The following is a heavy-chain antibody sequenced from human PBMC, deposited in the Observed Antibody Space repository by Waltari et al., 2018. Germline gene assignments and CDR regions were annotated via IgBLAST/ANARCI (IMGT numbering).Heavy chain of an antibody. Sequence: QVQLQESGPGLVKPSETLSLTCTVSGGSISSYYWSWIRQPPGKGLEWIGYIYYSGSTNYNPSLKSRVTKAVDTSKNQVALKLSSVTAADTAVYYCARAGRGLFDYWGQGTLVTVSS. J-gene: IGHJ4*02. V-gene: IGHV4-59*01. CDR2: IYYSGST. CDR1: GGSISSYY. CDR3: ARAGRGLFDY.